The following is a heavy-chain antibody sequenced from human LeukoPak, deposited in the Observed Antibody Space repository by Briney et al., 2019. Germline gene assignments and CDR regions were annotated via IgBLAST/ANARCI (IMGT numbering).Heavy chain of an antibody. Sequence: SVKVSCKASGGTFSSYTISWVRQAPGQGLEWMGGIIPIFGTANYAQKFQGRVTITADKSTSTAYMELSSLRSEDTAVYYCARDRKVYYDFWSGYGDFDYWGQGTLVTVSS. CDR3: ARDRKVYYDFWSGYGDFDY. V-gene: IGHV1-69*06. J-gene: IGHJ4*02. D-gene: IGHD3-3*01. CDR2: IIPIFGTA. CDR1: GGTFSSYT.